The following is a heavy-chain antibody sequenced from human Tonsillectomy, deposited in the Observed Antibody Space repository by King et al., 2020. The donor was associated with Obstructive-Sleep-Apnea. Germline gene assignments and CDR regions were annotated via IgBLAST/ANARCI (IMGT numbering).Heavy chain of an antibody. CDR2: IKSKTDGGIT. Sequence: VQLVESGGGLVKPGGSLRLSCAASGFIFTYAWMNWVRQAPGKGLEWVGRIKSKTDGGITDYAAPVEGRFTISRDDSKNTLYLQMNSLKTEDTAVYYCTPSFCSSTSCYFLGSFDSWGQGSLVTVSS. D-gene: IGHD2-2*01. CDR3: TPSFCSSTSCYFLGSFDS. V-gene: IGHV3-15*01. CDR1: GFIFTYAW. J-gene: IGHJ4*02.